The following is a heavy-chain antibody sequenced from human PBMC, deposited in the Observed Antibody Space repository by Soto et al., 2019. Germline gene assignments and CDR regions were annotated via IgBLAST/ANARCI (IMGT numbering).Heavy chain of an antibody. CDR2: IKSKTDGGTT. CDR3: TASWIQSTIYYYYYGMDV. J-gene: IGHJ6*02. D-gene: IGHD5-18*01. Sequence: PGGSLRLSCAASGFTFSSAWMNWVRQAPGKGLEWVGRIKSKTDGGTTDYAAPVKGRFTISRDDSKNTLYLQMNSLKTEDTAVYYCTASWIQSTIYYYYYGMDVWGQGTTVTVSS. V-gene: IGHV3-15*07. CDR1: GFTFSSAW.